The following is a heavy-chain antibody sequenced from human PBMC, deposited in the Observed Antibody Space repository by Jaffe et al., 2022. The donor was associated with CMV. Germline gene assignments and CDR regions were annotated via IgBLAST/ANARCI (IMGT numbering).Heavy chain of an antibody. V-gene: IGHV1-69*09. CDR2: IVPRLTVT. Sequence: QVPLVQSGAEVKKPGSSVKISCKAPEDTFNNYAVNWVRQAPGQGLEWIGRIVPRLTVTKYAQSFQGRVTMTADRSTSTAFMDLTTLRPEDTALYFCARSAMGAAMDYFDHWGQGTLVTVSS. CDR1: EDTFNNYA. J-gene: IGHJ4*02. D-gene: IGHD1-26*01. CDR3: ARSAMGAAMDYFDH.